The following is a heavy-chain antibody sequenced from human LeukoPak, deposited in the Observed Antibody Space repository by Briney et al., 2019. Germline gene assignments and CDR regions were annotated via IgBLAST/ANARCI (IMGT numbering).Heavy chain of an antibody. Sequence: SETLSLTCAVYGGSFSGYYWSWIRQPPGKGLEWIGEINHRGSTNYNPSLRSRVTISVDTSKNQFSLKLSSVTAADTAVYYCARSGQYSSSWYRLSAPPPDAFDIWGQGTMVTVSS. D-gene: IGHD6-13*01. CDR3: ARSGQYSSSWYRLSAPPPDAFDI. J-gene: IGHJ3*02. CDR1: GGSFSGYY. CDR2: INHRGST. V-gene: IGHV4-34*01.